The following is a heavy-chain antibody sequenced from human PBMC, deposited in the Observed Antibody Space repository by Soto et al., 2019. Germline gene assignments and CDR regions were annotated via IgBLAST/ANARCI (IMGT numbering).Heavy chain of an antibody. J-gene: IGHJ4*02. CDR3: ARHTPAISISDH. CDR2: MYSSGST. CDR1: GGSISSGGYS. Sequence: SETLSLTCAVSGGSISSGGYSWSWIRQPPGKGLEWIGNMYSSGSTYYNPSLKSRVTISVDTSKNQFSLKLSSVTAADTAVYYCARHTPAISISDHWGQGTLVTVSS. D-gene: IGHD2-15*01. V-gene: IGHV4-39*01.